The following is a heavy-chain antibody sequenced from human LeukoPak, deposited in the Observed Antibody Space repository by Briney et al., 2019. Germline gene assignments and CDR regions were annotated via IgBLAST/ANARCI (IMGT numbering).Heavy chain of an antibody. Sequence: ASVKVSCKASGYTFTSYDINWVRQAPGQGLEWMGLINPSGGSTTYAQKFQGRVTMTRDTSTSTVYMELSSLRSEDTAVYYCARKMIVANWFDPWGQGTLVTVSS. J-gene: IGHJ5*02. CDR1: GYTFTSYD. CDR2: INPSGGST. CDR3: ARKMIVANWFDP. D-gene: IGHD3-22*01. V-gene: IGHV1-46*01.